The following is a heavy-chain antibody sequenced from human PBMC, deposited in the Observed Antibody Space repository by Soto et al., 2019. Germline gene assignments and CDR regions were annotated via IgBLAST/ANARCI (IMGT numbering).Heavy chain of an antibody. CDR3: AREGFTFGPGAVGGAFDI. J-gene: IGHJ3*02. D-gene: IGHD2-2*01. CDR2: IIPIFGTI. V-gene: IGHV1-69*13. Sequence: SVKVSCKASGGTFGSNAISWVRQAPGLGLEWMGGIIPIFGTINSAQRFQGRVTITADESANIVYMELSSLTFEDTAIYYCAREGFTFGPGAVGGAFDIWGQGTMVTVSS. CDR1: GGTFGSNA.